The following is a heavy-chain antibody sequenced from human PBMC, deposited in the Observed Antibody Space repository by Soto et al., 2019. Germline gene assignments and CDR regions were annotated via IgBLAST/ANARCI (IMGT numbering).Heavy chain of an antibody. D-gene: IGHD3-22*01. CDR3: ATFPPSIDYYDSSGSRSVDY. CDR2: INAGNGNT. Sequence: GASVKVSCKTSGDTFTSFGIAWVRQAPGQRLEWMGWINAGNGNTKYSQKFQGRVTITRDTSASTAYMELSSLRAEDTAVYYCATFPPSIDYYDSSGSRSVDYWGQGTLVTVSS. J-gene: IGHJ4*02. CDR1: GDTFTSFG. V-gene: IGHV1-3*01.